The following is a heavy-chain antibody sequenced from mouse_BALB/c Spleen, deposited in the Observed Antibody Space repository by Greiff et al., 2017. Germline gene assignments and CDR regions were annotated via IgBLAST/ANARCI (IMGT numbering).Heavy chain of an antibody. Sequence: DVQLQESGAELVKPGASVKLSCTASGFNIKDTYMHWVKQRPEQGLEWIGRIDPANGNTKYDPKFQGKATITADTSSNTAYLQLSSLTSEDTAVYYCARGPYYYGSRVSYYAMDYWGQGTSVTVSS. CDR3: ARGPYYYGSRVSYYAMDY. V-gene: IGHV14-3*02. CDR1: GFNIKDTY. D-gene: IGHD1-1*01. J-gene: IGHJ4*01. CDR2: IDPANGNT.